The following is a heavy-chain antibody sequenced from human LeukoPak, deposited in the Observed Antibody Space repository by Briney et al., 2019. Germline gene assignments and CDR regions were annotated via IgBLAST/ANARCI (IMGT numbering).Heavy chain of an antibody. J-gene: IGHJ5*02. CDR3: ARVSDILTGYHNWFDP. CDR2: ISAYNGNT. V-gene: IGHV1-18*01. Sequence: GASVKVSCKASGYTFTSYGISWVRQAPGQGLEWMGWISAYNGNTNYAQKLRGRVTMTTDTSTSTAYMELRSLRSDDTAVYYCARVSDILTGYHNWFDPWGQGTLVTVSS. CDR1: GYTFTSYG. D-gene: IGHD3-9*01.